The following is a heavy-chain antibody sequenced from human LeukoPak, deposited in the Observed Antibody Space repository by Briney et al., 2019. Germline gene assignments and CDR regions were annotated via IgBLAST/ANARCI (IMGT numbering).Heavy chain of an antibody. V-gene: IGHV3-7*01. Sequence: GGSLRLSCAASGFTFSSYWMSWVRQAPGKGLEWVANIKQDGSEKFYVDSVKGRFTISRDNAKNSLYLQMNNLRDEDTAVYYCTRDQYSGHWYYAFDIWGQGTRVTVSS. J-gene: IGHJ3*02. CDR1: GFTFSSYW. CDR3: TRDQYSGHWYYAFDI. CDR2: IKQDGSEK. D-gene: IGHD6-19*01.